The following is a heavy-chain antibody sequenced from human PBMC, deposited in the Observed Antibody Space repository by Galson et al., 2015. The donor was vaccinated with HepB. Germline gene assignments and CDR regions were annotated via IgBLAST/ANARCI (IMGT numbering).Heavy chain of an antibody. CDR1: GGTFNNYA. Sequence: SVKVSCKASGGTFNNYAYRWVRQAPGQGLEWMGAIIPIFRTPNYAEKFQGRVTITADEYTTTVYMELSGLKSDDTAVYYCAKCFGSSCYPDYWGQGTLVTVSS. J-gene: IGHJ4*02. V-gene: IGHV1-69*13. D-gene: IGHD6-13*01. CDR3: AKCFGSSCYPDY. CDR2: IIPIFRTP.